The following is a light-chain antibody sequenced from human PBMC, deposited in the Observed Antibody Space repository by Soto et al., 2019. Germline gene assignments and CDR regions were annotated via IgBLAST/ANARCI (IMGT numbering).Light chain of an antibody. Sequence: IVLTQSAGTLPLSPGERATLSCRSSLCFRSSYLAWYQHKPGQAPRLLIYDVSSRATGIPDRFSGSGSGTDFTLTISRLEPEDFAVYYCRQYGSSPTFGKGTKLAIK. J-gene: IGKJ1*01. CDR2: DVS. CDR1: LCFRSSY. V-gene: IGKV3-20*01. CDR3: RQYGSSPT.